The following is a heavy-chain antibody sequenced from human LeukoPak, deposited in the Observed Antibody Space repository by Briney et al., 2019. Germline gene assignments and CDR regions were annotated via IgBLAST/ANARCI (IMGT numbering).Heavy chain of an antibody. Sequence: PSETLSLTCTVSGGSISSYDWSWIRQPPGKGLEWIGYIYYSGSTNYNPSLKSRVTISVDTSKNQFSLKLSSVTAADTAVYYCARGWVTMVRGVIITDYYYYMDVWGKGTTVTVSS. V-gene: IGHV4-59*12. CDR1: GGSISSYD. CDR2: IYYSGST. D-gene: IGHD3-10*01. CDR3: ARGWVTMVRGVIITDYYYYMDV. J-gene: IGHJ6*03.